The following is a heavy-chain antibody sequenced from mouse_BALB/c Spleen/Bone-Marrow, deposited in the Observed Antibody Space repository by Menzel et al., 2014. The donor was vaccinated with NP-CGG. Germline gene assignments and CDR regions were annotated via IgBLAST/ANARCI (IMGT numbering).Heavy chain of an antibody. CDR1: DYTFTYFV. CDR2: ISAYYGDA. Sequence: VMLAESGAELVRPGVSVKISCKGSDYTFTYFVIHWVKQSHAKRLEWMGDISAYYGDASYNQKFKGKATMTADKSSSTAYMEHATLTSADAANCYCAKDAMDYWGQGTSVTVSS. CDR3: AKDAMDY. V-gene: IGHV1S137*01. J-gene: IGHJ4*01.